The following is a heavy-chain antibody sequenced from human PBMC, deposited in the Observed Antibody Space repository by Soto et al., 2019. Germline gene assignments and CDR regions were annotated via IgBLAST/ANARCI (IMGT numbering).Heavy chain of an antibody. D-gene: IGHD3-10*01. CDR1: GFTFNTYA. CDR3: AKPRAGYGSGSDTYYFDF. Sequence: EVQLLESGGGLVQPVGSLRLSCSTSGFTFNTYAMNWVRKAPGKGLEWVSALSGSGGTTYYADSVRGRFTISRDNSKNTLFLQMNSLRAEDTALYYCAKPRAGYGSGSDTYYFDFWGQGTLVTVSS. V-gene: IGHV3-23*01. CDR2: LSGSGGTT. J-gene: IGHJ4*02.